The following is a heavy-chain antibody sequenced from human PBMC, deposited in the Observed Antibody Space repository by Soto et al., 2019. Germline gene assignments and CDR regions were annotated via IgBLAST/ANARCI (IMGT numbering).Heavy chain of an antibody. D-gene: IGHD3-22*01. V-gene: IGHV4-30-4*01. CDR1: GGSISSGDYY. CDR2: IYYSGST. Sequence: QVQLQESGPGLVKPSQTLSLTCTVSGGSISSGDYYWSWIRQPPGKGLEWIGYIYYSGSTYYNPSLKSRVTISVDTSKNQFSLNLSSVTVADTAVYYCARFDYYDSSGYYSTFDYWGQGTLVTVSS. J-gene: IGHJ4*02. CDR3: ARFDYYDSSGYYSTFDY.